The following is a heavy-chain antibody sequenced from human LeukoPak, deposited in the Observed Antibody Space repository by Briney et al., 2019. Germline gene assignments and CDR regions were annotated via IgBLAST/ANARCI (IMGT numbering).Heavy chain of an antibody. D-gene: IGHD3-16*01. J-gene: IGHJ4*02. CDR2: INGDGSDT. V-gene: IGHV3-74*03. CDR3: TRPWGI. Sequence: GGSLSLSCSASGFTFSEYWMHWVRLTPGRRLVWVARINGDGSDTTYADSVKGRFTISRDNAKNTVYLQMNSLTAEDTAVYYCTRPWGIWGQGALVTVSS. CDR1: GFTFSEYW.